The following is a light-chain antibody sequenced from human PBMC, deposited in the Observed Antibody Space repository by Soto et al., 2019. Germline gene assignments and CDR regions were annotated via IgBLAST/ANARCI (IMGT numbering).Light chain of an antibody. V-gene: IGKV1-5*03. CDR2: NAS. J-gene: IGKJ1*01. CDR1: QTVSSW. CDR3: QHYNSYSET. Sequence: DILMTQSPATLSVSLGERATITCRASQTVSSWLAWYQQKPGQAPKLLIHNASTINTGVPSRFRGSGSGTEFTLTISSLPPDDFAPYYCQHYNSYSETFGQGTKVDIK.